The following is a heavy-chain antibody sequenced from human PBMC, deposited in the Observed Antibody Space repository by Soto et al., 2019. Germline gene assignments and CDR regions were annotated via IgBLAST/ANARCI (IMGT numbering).Heavy chain of an antibody. D-gene: IGHD2-15*01. CDR3: AKAGYCTGVSCYFYYFDS. CDR2: ISGSGATP. CDR1: GFTFNNYA. Sequence: EVQLLESGGGLLQPGGSLRLSCSASGFTFNNYAMAWVRQAPGEGLEWVSGISGSGATPYYADSVKGPFTISRDNSKHTLFLQMNSLSAEDTAVYFCAKAGYCTGVSCYFYYFDSWGQGTLVTVSS. V-gene: IGHV3-23*01. J-gene: IGHJ4*02.